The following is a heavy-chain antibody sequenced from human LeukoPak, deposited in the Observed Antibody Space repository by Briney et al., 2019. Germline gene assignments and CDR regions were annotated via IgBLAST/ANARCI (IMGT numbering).Heavy chain of an antibody. CDR3: ARDLRGGALGDY. CDR2: IWYDGSKE. Sequence: GRSLRLSCASSGFTFSRHGMHWVRQAPGKGLEWVAVIWYDGSKEYYADSVKGRFTISRDNSKNTVYLQMNSLRAEDTAVYYCARDLRGGALGDYWGQGTLVTVSS. V-gene: IGHV3-33*01. D-gene: IGHD3-10*01. CDR1: GFTFSRHG. J-gene: IGHJ4*02.